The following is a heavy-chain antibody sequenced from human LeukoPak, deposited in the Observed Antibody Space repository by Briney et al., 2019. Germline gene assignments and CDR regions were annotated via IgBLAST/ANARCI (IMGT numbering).Heavy chain of an antibody. J-gene: IGHJ4*02. V-gene: IGHV3-48*04. D-gene: IGHD3-9*01. CDR3: ARDRYILTGYYYFDY. CDR2: ISSRSSTI. CDR1: GSTFSTYS. Sequence: GGSLRFSCAASGSTFSTYSMNWVRQAPGKGLEWVSYISSRSSTIYYADSVKGRFTISRDNAKNSLYLQMNSLRAEDTAVYYCARDRYILTGYYYFDYWGQGTLVTVSS.